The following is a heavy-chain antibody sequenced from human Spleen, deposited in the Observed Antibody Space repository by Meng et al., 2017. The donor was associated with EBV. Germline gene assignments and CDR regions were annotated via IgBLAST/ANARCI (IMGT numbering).Heavy chain of an antibody. V-gene: IGHV4-34*01. J-gene: IGHJ4*02. D-gene: IGHD3-16*01. CDR3: ARGDDYRYAY. CDR1: GGSLIDYY. Sequence: QWRLQPWGAVLSKPSETLSLTCAVYGGSLIDYYWSWIRQPPGKGLEWIGEIDHRGSPNYNPSLMSRVTISLDTSRSHFSLELTSVTDADMAVYYCARGDDYRYAYWGQGTLVTVSS. CDR2: IDHRGSP.